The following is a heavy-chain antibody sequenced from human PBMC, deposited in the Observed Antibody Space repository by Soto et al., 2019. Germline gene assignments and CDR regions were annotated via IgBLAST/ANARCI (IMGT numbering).Heavy chain of an antibody. Sequence: QITLKESGPTLVKPTQTLTLTCTFSGFSVSTSGEGVGLIRQPPGKALEWLALIFWNDDKRYSPSLKSRPTITQDSCNHQVVPTTTSIDPVDTATYGGEPRRYGNYSSFDYGGKGTLVTV. CDR2: IFWNDDK. V-gene: IGHV2-5*01. CDR1: GFSVSTSGEG. J-gene: IGHJ4*02. CDR3: EPRRYGNYSSFDY. D-gene: IGHD1-26*01.